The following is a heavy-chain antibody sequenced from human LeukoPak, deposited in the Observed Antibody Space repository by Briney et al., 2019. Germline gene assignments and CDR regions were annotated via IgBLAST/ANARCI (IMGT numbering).Heavy chain of an antibody. J-gene: IGHJ6*02. V-gene: IGHV3-30-3*01. CDR1: GFTLSSYA. Sequence: GGSLSLSCAASGFTLSSYAMHWVRQAPGEALEWVAVLSYDGSNKYYAASVKGRLTISRDNSKNTLNLQMNSLRAEDTAVYYCARDSQDSSGYYSYYYYGMDVWGQGTTVTVSS. CDR2: LSYDGSNK. CDR3: ARDSQDSSGYYSYYYYGMDV. D-gene: IGHD3-22*01.